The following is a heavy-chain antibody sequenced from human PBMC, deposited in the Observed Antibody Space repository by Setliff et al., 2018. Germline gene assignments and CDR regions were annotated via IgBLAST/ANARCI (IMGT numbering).Heavy chain of an antibody. CDR2: IYHSGST. CDR1: GGSISSSNW. J-gene: IGHJ4*02. D-gene: IGHD3-22*01. CDR3: ARGHSTGTTDY. Sequence: PSETLSLTCAVSGGSISSSNWWSWVRRPPGKGLEWIGEIYHSGSTNYNPSLKSRVTISVDTSKNQFSLKLSSVTAADTAVYYCARGHSTGTTDYWGQGTLVTVSS. V-gene: IGHV4-4*02.